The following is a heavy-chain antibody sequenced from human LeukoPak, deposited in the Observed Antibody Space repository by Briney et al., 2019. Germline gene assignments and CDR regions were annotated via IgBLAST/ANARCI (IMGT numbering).Heavy chain of an antibody. J-gene: IGHJ5*02. V-gene: IGHV3-23*01. D-gene: IGHD2-2*01. Sequence: PGGSLRLSCAASGFTFSSYAMSWVRQAPEKGLEWVSAISGSGGSTYYADSVKGRFTISRDNSKNTLYLQMNSLRAEDTAVYYCAKVDGYCSSTSCYSWGQGTLVTVSS. CDR3: AKVDGYCSSTSCYS. CDR2: ISGSGGST. CDR1: GFTFSSYA.